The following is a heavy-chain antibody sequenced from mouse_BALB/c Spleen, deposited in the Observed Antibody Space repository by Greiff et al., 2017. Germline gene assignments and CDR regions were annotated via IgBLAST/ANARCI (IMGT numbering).Heavy chain of an antibody. J-gene: IGHJ3*01. D-gene: IGHD2-14*01. CDR3: ARWDRYGAY. CDR2: ISTYYGDA. Sequence: VQLQQSGAELVRPGVSVKISCKGSGYTFTDYAMHWVKQSHAKSLEWIGVISTYYGDASYNQKFKGKATMTVDKSSSTAYMELARLTSEDSAIYYCARWDRYGAYWGQGTLVTVSA. CDR1: GYTFTDYA. V-gene: IGHV1S137*01.